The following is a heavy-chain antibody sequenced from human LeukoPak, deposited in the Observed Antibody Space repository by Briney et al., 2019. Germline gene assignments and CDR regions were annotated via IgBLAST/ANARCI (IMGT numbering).Heavy chain of an antibody. CDR3: ATFSSGSYRDLDY. CDR2: FDPEDGET. V-gene: IGHV1-24*01. CDR1: GYTLTELS. D-gene: IGHD1-26*01. J-gene: IGHJ4*02. Sequence: ASVKVSCKVSGYTLTELSMHWVRQAPGKGLEWMGGFDPEDGETIYAQKFQGRVTMIEDTSTDTAYMELSSLRSEDTAVYYCATFSSGSYRDLDYWGQGTLVTVSS.